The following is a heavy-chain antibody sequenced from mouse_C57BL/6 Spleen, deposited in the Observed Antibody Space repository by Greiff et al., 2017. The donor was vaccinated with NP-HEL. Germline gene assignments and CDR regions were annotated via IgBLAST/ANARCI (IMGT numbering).Heavy chain of an antibody. CDR2: INPSTGGT. Sequence: VQLKQSGPELVKPGASVKISCKASGYSFTGYYMNWVKQSPEKSLEWIGEINPSTGGTTYNQKFKAKATLTVDKSSSTAYMQLKSLTSEDSAVYYCARSGDGYPLFYDWGQGTTLTVSS. CDR3: ARSGDGYPLFYD. J-gene: IGHJ2*01. D-gene: IGHD2-3*01. V-gene: IGHV1-42*01. CDR1: GYSFTGYY.